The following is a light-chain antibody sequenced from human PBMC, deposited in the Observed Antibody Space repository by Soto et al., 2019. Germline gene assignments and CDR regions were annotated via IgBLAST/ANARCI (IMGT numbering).Light chain of an antibody. CDR3: QQYYSTPIT. Sequence: DIVMTQYPDSLAVSPGERATINCKSSQSVLYSSNNKNYLAWYQQKPGQPPKLLIYWASTRESGVPDRFSGSGSGTDFTLTISSLQAEDVAVYYCQQYYSTPITFGQGTRLEIK. V-gene: IGKV4-1*01. J-gene: IGKJ5*01. CDR1: QSVLYSSNNKNY. CDR2: WAS.